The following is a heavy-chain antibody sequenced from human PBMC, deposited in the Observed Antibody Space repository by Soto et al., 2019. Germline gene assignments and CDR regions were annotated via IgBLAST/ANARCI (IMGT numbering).Heavy chain of an antibody. CDR3: ARDAGVAVAGPKNY. CDR1: GFTFSSYA. V-gene: IGHV3-30-3*01. D-gene: IGHD6-19*01. Sequence: GGSLRLSCAASGFTFSSYAMHWVRQAPGKGLEWVAVISYDGSNKYYADSVKGRFTISRDNSKNTLYLQMNSLRAEDMAVYYCARDAGVAVAGPKNYWGQGTLVTVSS. J-gene: IGHJ4*02. CDR2: ISYDGSNK.